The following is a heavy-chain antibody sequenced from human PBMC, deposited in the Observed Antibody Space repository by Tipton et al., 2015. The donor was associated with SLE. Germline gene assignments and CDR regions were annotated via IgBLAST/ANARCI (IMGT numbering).Heavy chain of an antibody. V-gene: IGHV4-34*01. CDR1: GGSFSGYY. CDR2: INHSGST. CDR3: ARENIAAAVTFDY. D-gene: IGHD6-13*01. Sequence: LRLSCAVYGGSFSGYYWSWIRQPPGKGLEWIGEINHSGSTNYNPSLKSRVTISVDTSKNQFSLKLSSVTAAGTAVYYCARENIAAAVTFDYWGQGTLVTVSS. J-gene: IGHJ4*02.